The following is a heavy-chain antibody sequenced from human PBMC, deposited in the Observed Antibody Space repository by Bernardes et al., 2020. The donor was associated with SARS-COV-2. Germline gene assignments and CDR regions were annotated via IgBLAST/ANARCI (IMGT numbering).Heavy chain of an antibody. V-gene: IGHV3-23*01. Sequence: GGSLRLSCAASGFTFINYAMSWVRQAPGKGLEWVSAISGSGGTKYYADSVKGRFTISRDNSKNTLYLQMNSLRAEDTAVYYCARPLGGYYYFDYWGQGTLVTVSS. CDR2: ISGSGGTK. CDR1: GFTFINYA. CDR3: ARPLGGYYYFDY. D-gene: IGHD3-10*01. J-gene: IGHJ4*02.